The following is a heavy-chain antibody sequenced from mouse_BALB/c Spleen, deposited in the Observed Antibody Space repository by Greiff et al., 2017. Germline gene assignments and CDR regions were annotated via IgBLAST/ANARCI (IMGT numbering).Heavy chain of an antibody. J-gene: IGHJ2*01. V-gene: IGHV1-80*01. CDR3: ASRGITTDFDY. Sequence: VQLQQSGAELVRPGSSVKISCKASGYAFSSYWMNWVKQRPGQGLEWIGQIYPGDGDTNYNGKFKGKATLTADKSSSTAYMQLSSLTSEDSAVYFCASRGITTDFDYWGQGTTLTVSS. CDR1: GYAFSSYW. CDR2: IYPGDGDT. D-gene: IGHD2-4*01.